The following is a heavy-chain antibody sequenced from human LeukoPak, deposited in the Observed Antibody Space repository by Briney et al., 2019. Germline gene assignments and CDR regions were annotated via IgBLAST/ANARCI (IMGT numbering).Heavy chain of an antibody. CDR1: VHTYCDAY. Sequence: GGSLRLSCTLSVHTYCDAYKHWLRQAPGKGPEWLSRTSKDGSDTVYADSAKGRLTASRDNAKNTVYLELTDLRPDDTALFYGTRGVYSGSYYRYSWGRGTLVTVAS. CDR2: TSKDGSDT. D-gene: IGHD6-25*01. J-gene: IGHJ4*02. CDR3: TRGVYSGSYYRYS. V-gene: IGHV3-74*01.